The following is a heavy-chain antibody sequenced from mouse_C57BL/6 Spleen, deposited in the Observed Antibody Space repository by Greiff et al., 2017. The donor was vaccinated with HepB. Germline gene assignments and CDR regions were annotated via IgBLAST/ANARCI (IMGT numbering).Heavy chain of an antibody. J-gene: IGHJ1*03. CDR2: IHPNSGST. V-gene: IGHV1-64*01. D-gene: IGHD1-1*01. CDR1: GYTFTSYW. CDR3: ASQFITTVVAFYWYFDV. Sequence: QVQLQQPGAELVKPGASVKLSCKASGYTFTSYWMHWVKQRPGQGLEWIGMIHPNSGSTNYNEKFKSKAKLTVDKSSSTAYMQLSSLTSEDSAVYYCASQFITTVVAFYWYFDVWGTGTTVTVSS.